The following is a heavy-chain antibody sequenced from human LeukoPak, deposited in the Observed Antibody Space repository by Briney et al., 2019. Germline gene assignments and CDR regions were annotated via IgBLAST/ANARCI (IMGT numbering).Heavy chain of an antibody. J-gene: IGHJ4*02. V-gene: IGHV4-39*07. CDR1: GGSISSSSYY. Sequence: SETLSLTCTVSGGSISSSSYYWGWIRQSPGEGLEWIGEINHSGSTTYNPSLRSRVTISGDTSRNQFSLRLNSVTAADTAVYYCARGGVGHYDSSSFYLPLDYWGQGTLVTVSS. CDR2: INHSGST. CDR3: ARGGVGHYDSSSFYLPLDY. D-gene: IGHD3-22*01.